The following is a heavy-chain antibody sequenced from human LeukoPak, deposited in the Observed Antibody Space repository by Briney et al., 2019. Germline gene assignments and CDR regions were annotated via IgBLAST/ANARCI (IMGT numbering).Heavy chain of an antibody. Sequence: GGSLRLSCVVSGFTFSTHSTNWVRQAPGKGLEWVSFITGSGSYIYYADSVKGRFTISRDNAKNSLYLQMNSLRAEDTAVYYCARAHYDSTNWFDPWGQGTLVTVSS. J-gene: IGHJ5*02. V-gene: IGHV3-21*01. CDR2: ITGSGSYI. CDR1: GFTFSTHS. D-gene: IGHD3-22*01. CDR3: ARAHYDSTNWFDP.